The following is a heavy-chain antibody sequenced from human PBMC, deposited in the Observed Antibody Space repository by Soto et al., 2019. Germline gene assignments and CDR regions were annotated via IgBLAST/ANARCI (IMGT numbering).Heavy chain of an antibody. CDR3: ARSPPRVERNNYAGGWFDP. Sequence: QVQLVQSGAEVKKPGASVKVSCKASGYTFTSYDINWVRQATGQGLEWMGWMNPNSGNTGYPQKFQGRVTMTRNNSISTAYMELSSLRFEDTAVYYCARSPPRVERNNYAGGWFDPWGQGTLVTVSS. D-gene: IGHD4-4*01. V-gene: IGHV1-8*01. CDR1: GYTFTSYD. CDR2: MNPNSGNT. J-gene: IGHJ5*02.